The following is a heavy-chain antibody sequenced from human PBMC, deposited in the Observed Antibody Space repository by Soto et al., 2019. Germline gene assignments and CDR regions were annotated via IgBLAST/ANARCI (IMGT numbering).Heavy chain of an antibody. CDR3: ARRVYSGSYPAHFDY. J-gene: IGHJ4*02. CDR1: GGSISSSSYY. CDR2: IYYSGST. V-gene: IGHV4-39*01. Sequence: QLQLQESGPGLVKPSETLSLTCTVSGGSISSSSYYWGWIRQPPGKGLEWIGSIYYSGSTYYNPCLKSRVTISVDTSKNQFSLKLRSVTAEDTAVYYCARRVYSGSYPAHFDYWGQGTLLTVSS. D-gene: IGHD1-26*01.